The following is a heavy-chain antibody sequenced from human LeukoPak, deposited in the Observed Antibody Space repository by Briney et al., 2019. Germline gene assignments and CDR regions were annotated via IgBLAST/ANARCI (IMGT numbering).Heavy chain of an antibody. D-gene: IGHD2-21*01. CDR3: WGGGWKKPFGY. CDR1: GGTFSSYA. J-gene: IGHJ4*02. CDR2: IIPIFGTA. V-gene: IGHV1-69*01. Sequence: ASVKVSCKASGGTFSSYAISWVRQAPGQGLEWMGGIIPIFGTANYAQKFQGRVTITADESTSTAYIELSSLRSEDTAVYYCWGGGWKKPFGYWGQGTLVTVSS.